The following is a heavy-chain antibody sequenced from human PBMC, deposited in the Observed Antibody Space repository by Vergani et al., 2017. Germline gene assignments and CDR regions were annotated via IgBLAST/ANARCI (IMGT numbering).Heavy chain of an antibody. Sequence: QVQLVESGGGVVQPGRSLRLSCAASGFTFSSYGMHWVRQAPGKGLEWVAVIWYDGSNKYYADSVKGRFTISRDNSKNTLYLQMNSLRAEDTAVYYCARGGIAVDHGMDVWGQGTTVTVSS. CDR2: IWYDGSNK. CDR3: ARGGIAVDHGMDV. J-gene: IGHJ6*02. V-gene: IGHV3-33*01. D-gene: IGHD6-19*01. CDR1: GFTFSSYG.